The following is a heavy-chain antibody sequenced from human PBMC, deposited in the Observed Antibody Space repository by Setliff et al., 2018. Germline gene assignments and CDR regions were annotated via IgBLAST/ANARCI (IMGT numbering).Heavy chain of an antibody. J-gene: IGHJ4*02. V-gene: IGHV4-31*02. D-gene: IGHD6-19*01. CDR3: ARGRAGHSGH. CDR2: IYYSGST. Sequence: SWVRQHPGKGLEWIGYIYYSGSTSYYNPSLKSRVTISVDTSKNQFSLKLSSVTAADTAVYYCARGRAGHSGHWGQGTLVTVS.